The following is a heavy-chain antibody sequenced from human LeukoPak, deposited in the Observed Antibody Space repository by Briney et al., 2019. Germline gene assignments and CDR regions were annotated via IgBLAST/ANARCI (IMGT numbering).Heavy chain of an antibody. Sequence: GSLRLSCTASGFILGDYAMSWVRQAPGKGLEWVGFIRSKAYGGTTEYAASVKGRFTISRDDSKSIAFLQMNSLKTEDTAVYYCTRYGGNSFNCWGRGTLVTVSS. CDR3: TRYGGNSFNC. V-gene: IGHV3-49*04. CDR1: GFILGDYA. J-gene: IGHJ4*02. CDR2: IRSKAYGGTT. D-gene: IGHD4-23*01.